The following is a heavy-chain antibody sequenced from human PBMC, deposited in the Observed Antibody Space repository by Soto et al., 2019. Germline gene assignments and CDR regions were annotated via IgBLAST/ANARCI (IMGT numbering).Heavy chain of an antibody. CDR3: ARDGGYCSSTSCFTKANYYYYGMDV. CDR2: ISSSNSTI. D-gene: IGHD2-2*02. J-gene: IGHJ6*02. CDR1: GFTFSSYS. Sequence: GGSLRLSCAASGFTFSSYSMNWVRQAPGKGLEWVSYISSSNSTIYYADSVKGRFTISRDNAKNSLYLQMNSLRDEDTAVYYCARDGGYCSSTSCFTKANYYYYGMDVWGQGTTVTVSS. V-gene: IGHV3-48*02.